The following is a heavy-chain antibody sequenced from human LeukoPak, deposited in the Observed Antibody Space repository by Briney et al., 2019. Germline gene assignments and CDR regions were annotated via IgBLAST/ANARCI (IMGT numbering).Heavy chain of an antibody. CDR3: ARGIGIAVAGTSYNWFDP. D-gene: IGHD6-19*01. Sequence: PSETLSLTCAVYGGSFSGYYWSWIRQPPGKGLEWIGEINHSGSTNYNPSLKSRVTISVDTSKNRFSLKLSSVTAADTAVYYCARGIGIAVAGTSYNWFDPWGQGTLVTVSS. J-gene: IGHJ5*02. V-gene: IGHV4-34*01. CDR1: GGSFSGYY. CDR2: INHSGST.